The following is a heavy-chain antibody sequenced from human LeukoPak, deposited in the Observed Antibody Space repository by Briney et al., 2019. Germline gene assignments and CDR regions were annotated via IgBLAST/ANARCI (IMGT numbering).Heavy chain of an antibody. CDR1: GGTFSSYA. D-gene: IGHD3-22*01. CDR3: ARDMADHYYDSSGYYSFDY. CDR2: IIPIFGTA. J-gene: IGHJ4*02. V-gene: IGHV1-69*05. Sequence: SVKVSCKATGGTFSSYAISWVRQAPGQGLEWMGRIIPIFGTANYAQKFQGRVTITTDESTSTAYMELSSLRSEDTAVYYCARDMADHYYDSSGYYSFDYWGQGTLVTVSS.